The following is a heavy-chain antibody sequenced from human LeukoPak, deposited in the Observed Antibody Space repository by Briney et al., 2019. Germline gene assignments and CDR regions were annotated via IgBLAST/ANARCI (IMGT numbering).Heavy chain of an antibody. V-gene: IGHV3-23*01. CDR2: ISGSGGST. CDR3: AKPRAKNLWFGELLPL. D-gene: IGHD3-10*01. J-gene: IGHJ4*02. CDR1: GFTFSSYA. Sequence: GGSLRLSCAASGFTFSSYAMSWVRQAPGKGLEWVSAISGSGGSTYYADSVKGRFTISRDNSKNTLYLQMNSLRAEDTAVYYCAKPRAKNLWFGELLPLWGQGTLVTVSS.